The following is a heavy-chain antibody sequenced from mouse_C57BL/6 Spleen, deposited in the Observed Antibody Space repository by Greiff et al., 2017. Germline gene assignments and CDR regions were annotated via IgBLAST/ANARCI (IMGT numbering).Heavy chain of an antibody. D-gene: IGHD2-4*01. V-gene: IGHV1-62-2*01. CDR3: ARHERIYDYDEDYAMDY. Sequence: VQLQQSGAELVKPGASVKLSCKASGYTFTEYTIHWVKQRSGQGLEWIGWFYPGSGSIKYNEKFKDKATLTADKSSSTVYMELSRLTSEDSAVYFCARHERIYDYDEDYAMDYWGQGTSVTVSS. CDR2: FYPGSGSI. J-gene: IGHJ4*01. CDR1: GYTFTEYT.